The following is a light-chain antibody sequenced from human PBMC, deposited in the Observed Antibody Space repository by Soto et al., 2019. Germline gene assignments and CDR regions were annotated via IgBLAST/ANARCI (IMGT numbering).Light chain of an antibody. CDR1: SGHSSYA. CDR3: QTWGTGIQV. J-gene: IGLJ2*01. Sequence: QLVLTQSPSASASLGASVKLTCTLSSGHSSYAIAWHQQQPEKGPRYLMKLNSDGSHSKGDGIPDRFSGSSSGAERYLTISCLQSEDEADYSCQTWGTGIQVFGGGTKLTVL. V-gene: IGLV4-69*01. CDR2: LNSDGSH.